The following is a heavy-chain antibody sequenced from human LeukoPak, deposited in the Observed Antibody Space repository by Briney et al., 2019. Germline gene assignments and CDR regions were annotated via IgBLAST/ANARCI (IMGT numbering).Heavy chain of an antibody. D-gene: IGHD3-22*01. Sequence: SETLSLTCTVSGGSISSSSYYWGWVRQPPGKGLEWIGSIYYSGSTYYNPSLKSRVTISVDTSKNQFSLKLSSVTAADTAVYYCARGYYDSSGYPQENFDYWGQGTLVTVSS. CDR1: GGSISSSSYY. CDR2: IYYSGST. J-gene: IGHJ4*02. V-gene: IGHV4-39*01. CDR3: ARGYYDSSGYPQENFDY.